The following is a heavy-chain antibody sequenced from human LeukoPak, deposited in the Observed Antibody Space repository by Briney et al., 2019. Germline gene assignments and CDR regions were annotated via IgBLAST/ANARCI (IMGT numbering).Heavy chain of an antibody. CDR3: GSEATAIGGVIVRVAY. CDR2: INPKTGDT. V-gene: IGHV1-2*02. Sequence: GASVKVSFKTSGSSFIDSYMQWVRPAPGQGLEWMGWINPKTGDTKYSQTFQGRVTMTRDTSIRTTYMELSSLRSDDTAIYYCGSEATAIGGVIVRVAYWGQGTLVSVSS. D-gene: IGHD3-16*02. CDR1: GSSFIDSY. J-gene: IGHJ4*02.